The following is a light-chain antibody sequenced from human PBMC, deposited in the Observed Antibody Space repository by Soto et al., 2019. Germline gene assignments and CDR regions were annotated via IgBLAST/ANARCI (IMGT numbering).Light chain of an antibody. CDR2: GAS. CDR3: QLYGRSIT. J-gene: IGKJ5*01. Sequence: IVLAQSPGTLSLSPGESATLSCRASQSVGSSYLAWYQQKPGQAPRLLIYGASSRATSIPDRFSGSGSGTDFTLTITRLEPEDFAVYYCQLYGRSITFGQGTRLEIK. CDR1: QSVGSSY. V-gene: IGKV3-20*01.